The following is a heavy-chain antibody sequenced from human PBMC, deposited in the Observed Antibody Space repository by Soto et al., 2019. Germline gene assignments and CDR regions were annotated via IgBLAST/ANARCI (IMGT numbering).Heavy chain of an antibody. Sequence: GGSLILSCAASGFTLSNAWMSWVRQAPGKGLEWVGRIKSKTDGGTTDYAAPVKGRFTISRDDSKNTLYLQMNSLKTEDTAVYYCTTDSQYYYDSSGYYRFDYWGQGTLVTVSS. V-gene: IGHV3-15*01. D-gene: IGHD3-22*01. CDR1: GFTLSNAW. J-gene: IGHJ4*02. CDR2: IKSKTDGGTT. CDR3: TTDSQYYYDSSGYYRFDY.